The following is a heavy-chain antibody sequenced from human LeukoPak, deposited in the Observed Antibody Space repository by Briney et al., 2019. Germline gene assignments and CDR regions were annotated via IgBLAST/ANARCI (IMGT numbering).Heavy chain of an antibody. CDR3: ARGETPYCSCTSCYMYYFDY. Sequence: GGSLSLSCAASGFTFSSYWMSWVRQAPGKGLEWVANIKQDGSEKYYVDSVKGRFTISRDNAKNSLYLQMNSLRAEDTAVYYCARGETPYCSCTSCYMYYFDYWGQGTLVTVSS. V-gene: IGHV3-7*01. CDR2: IKQDGSEK. J-gene: IGHJ4*02. CDR1: GFTFSSYW. D-gene: IGHD2-2*01.